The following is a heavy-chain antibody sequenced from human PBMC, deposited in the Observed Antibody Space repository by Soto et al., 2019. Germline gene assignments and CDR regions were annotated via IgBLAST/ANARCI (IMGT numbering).Heavy chain of an antibody. CDR2: IYYSGST. V-gene: IGHV4-59*01. D-gene: IGHD2-8*01. CDR3: ARDSPYCTNGVCSRNFDY. CDR1: GGSISSYY. Sequence: KPSETLSLTCTVSGGSISSYYWSWIRQPPGKGLEWIGYIYYSGSTNYNPSLKSRVTISVDTSKNQFSLKLSSVTAADTAVYYCARDSPYCTNGVCSRNFDYWGQGTLVTVSS. J-gene: IGHJ4*02.